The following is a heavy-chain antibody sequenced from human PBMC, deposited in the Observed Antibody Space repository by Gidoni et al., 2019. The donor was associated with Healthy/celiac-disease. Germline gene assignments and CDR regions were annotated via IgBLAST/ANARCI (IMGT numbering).Heavy chain of an antibody. V-gene: IGHV3-23*04. CDR2: ISGSGGST. CDR3: AKDEPPPYYYDSSGYYSNWYFDL. CDR1: GFPFSSYA. J-gene: IGHJ2*01. D-gene: IGHD3-22*01. Sequence: EVQLVASGGGLVQPGGSRRLSCAASGFPFSSYAMSWGGQAPGKGLEWVSAISGSGGSTYYADSVKGRFTISRDNSKNTLYLQMNSLRAEDTAVYYCAKDEPPPYYYDSSGYYSNWYFDLWAVAPWSLSPQ.